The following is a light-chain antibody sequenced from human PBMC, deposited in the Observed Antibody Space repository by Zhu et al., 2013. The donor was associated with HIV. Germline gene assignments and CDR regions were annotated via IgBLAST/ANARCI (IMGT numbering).Light chain of an antibody. CDR2: EVN. Sequence: QSALTQPASVSGYPTQSITISCTGTSSDVGGYDYVSWYQQHPGKAPKLIIYEVNNRPSGVSNRFSGSKSGNTASLTIYGLQAEDEGDYYCSSYAGSVLFGGGTKLTVL. CDR3: SSYAGSVL. CDR1: SSDVGGYDY. V-gene: IGLV2-14*03. J-gene: IGLJ2*01.